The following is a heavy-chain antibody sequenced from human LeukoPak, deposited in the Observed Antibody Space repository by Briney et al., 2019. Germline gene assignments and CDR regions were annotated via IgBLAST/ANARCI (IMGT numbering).Heavy chain of an antibody. D-gene: IGHD2-15*01. V-gene: IGHV1-24*01. J-gene: IGHJ6*02. CDR3: ARDSLGYCSGGSCYPLLLGMDV. Sequence: GASVKVSCKVSGYTLTELSMHWVRQAPGKGLEWMGGFDPEDGETIYAQKFQGRVTMTEDTSTDTAYMELSSLRSEDTAVYYCARDSLGYCSGGSCYPLLLGMDVWGQGTTVTVSS. CDR2: FDPEDGET. CDR1: GYTLTELS.